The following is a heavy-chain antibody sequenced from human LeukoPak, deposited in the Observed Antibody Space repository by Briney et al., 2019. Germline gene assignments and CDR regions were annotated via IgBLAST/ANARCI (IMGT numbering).Heavy chain of an antibody. CDR2: IYYSGST. CDR3: ARRGPPRTLLRGVKRGWFDP. Sequence: SETLSLTCTVSGGSISSSSYYWGWIRQPPGKGLEWIGSIYYSGSTYYNPSLKSRVTISVDTSKNQFSLKLSSVTAADTAVYYCARRGPPRTLLRGVKRGWFDPWGQGTLVTVSS. J-gene: IGHJ5*02. V-gene: IGHV4-39*07. D-gene: IGHD3-10*01. CDR1: GGSISSSSYY.